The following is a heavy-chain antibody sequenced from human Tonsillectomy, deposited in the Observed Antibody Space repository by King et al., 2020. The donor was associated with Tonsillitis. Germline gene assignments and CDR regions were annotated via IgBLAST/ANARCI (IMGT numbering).Heavy chain of an antibody. Sequence: VQLVEAGGGLVQTGGSLRLSCAASGFTFRTYAMTWVRQAPGKGLEWVSAISGSGGGTYYAGSVKGRFTISSDNSKNTLYLQMNSLRADDTAVYYCVKFTGATDYYYYHMDVWGKGTTVPVSS. CDR3: VKFTGATDYYYYHMDV. CDR2: ISGSGGGT. CDR1: GFTFRTYA. J-gene: IGHJ6*03. D-gene: IGHD1-26*01. V-gene: IGHV3-23*04.